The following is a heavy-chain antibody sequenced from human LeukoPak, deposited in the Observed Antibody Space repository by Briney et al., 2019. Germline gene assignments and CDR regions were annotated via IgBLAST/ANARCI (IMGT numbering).Heavy chain of an antibody. Sequence: GGSLRLSCSASGFTFSSYAMHWVRQAPGKGLEYVSAISSNGGSTYYADSVKGRFTISRDNSKNTLYLQMSSLRAEDTAVYYCVKGPQSSSWYFWVYWDQGTLVTVSS. D-gene: IGHD6-13*01. V-gene: IGHV3-64D*06. CDR3: VKGPQSSSWYFWVY. J-gene: IGHJ4*02. CDR2: ISSNGGST. CDR1: GFTFSSYA.